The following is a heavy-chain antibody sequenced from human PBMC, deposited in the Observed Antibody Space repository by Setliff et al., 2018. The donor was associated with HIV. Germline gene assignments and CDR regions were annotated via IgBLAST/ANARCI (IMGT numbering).Heavy chain of an antibody. Sequence: PGGSLRLSCAASGFTFATYAMSWVRQAPGKGLEWVSSISGNADGNADKITYADSVKGRFTISRDDSKSTVFLQLNSLRAEDTAVYYCARANYGDYINYWGQGALVTVSS. V-gene: IGHV3-23*01. CDR1: GFTFATYA. J-gene: IGHJ4*02. CDR3: ARANYGDYINY. CDR2: ISGNADGNADKI. D-gene: IGHD4-17*01.